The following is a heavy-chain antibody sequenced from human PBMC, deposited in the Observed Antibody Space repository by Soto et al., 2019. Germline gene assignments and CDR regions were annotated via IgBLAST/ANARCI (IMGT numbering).Heavy chain of an antibody. Sequence: ASVKVSCKASGYTFTSYGISWVRQAPGQGLEWMGWISAYNGNTNYAQKHQGRVTMTTDTSTSTAYMELRSLRYDDTVVYYCVRDPDDFWSGYYYYYYYYMDVWGKGTTVTVSS. CDR2: ISAYNGNT. D-gene: IGHD3-3*01. CDR3: VRDPDDFWSGYYYYYYYYMDV. V-gene: IGHV1-18*01. J-gene: IGHJ6*03. CDR1: GYTFTSYG.